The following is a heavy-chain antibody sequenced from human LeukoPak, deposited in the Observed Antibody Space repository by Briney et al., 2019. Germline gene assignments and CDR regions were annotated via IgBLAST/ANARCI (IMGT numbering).Heavy chain of an antibody. CDR1: GGTFSRYT. CDR3: ARGATVPGPLYYYYYGMDV. CDR2: IIPMLATT. D-gene: IGHD4-17*01. J-gene: IGHJ6*02. Sequence: SVKVSCKASGGTFSRYTFTWVRQVPGQGLEWMGGIIPMLATTNYAQKFQGRVTLSTDESTSTAYMELSSLRSEDTAVYYCARGATVPGPLYYYYYGMDVWGQGTTVTVSS. V-gene: IGHV1-69*16.